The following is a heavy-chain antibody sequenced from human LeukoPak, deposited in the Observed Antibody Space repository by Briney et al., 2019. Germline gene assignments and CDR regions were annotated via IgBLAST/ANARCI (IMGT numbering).Heavy chain of an antibody. CDR1: EFTLSSYE. Sequence: GGSLRLSCAASEFTLSSYEMNWVRQAPGKGLEWVSYISSSGSTIYYADSVKGRFTISRDNAKNSLYLQMNSLRAEDTAVYYCAELGITMIGGVWGKGTTVTISS. CDR2: ISSSGSTI. V-gene: IGHV3-48*03. CDR3: AELGITMIGGV. J-gene: IGHJ6*04. D-gene: IGHD3-10*02.